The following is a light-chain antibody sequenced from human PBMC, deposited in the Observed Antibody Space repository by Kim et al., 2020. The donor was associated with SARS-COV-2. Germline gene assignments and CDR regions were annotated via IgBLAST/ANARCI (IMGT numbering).Light chain of an antibody. CDR3: QSYDNTNWV. CDR1: SGSIASSY. V-gene: IGLV6-57*03. Sequence: GQTVTIACTRSSGSIASSYVQWFQQRPASAPTTVIYEDHHRPSGVPDRFSGSTDRSSNSASLTISGLEFEDEADYYCQSYDNTNWVLGGGTQLTVL. J-gene: IGLJ3*02. CDR2: EDH.